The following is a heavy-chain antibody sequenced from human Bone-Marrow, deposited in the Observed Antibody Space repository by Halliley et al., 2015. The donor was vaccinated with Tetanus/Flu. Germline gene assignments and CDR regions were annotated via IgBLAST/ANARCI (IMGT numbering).Heavy chain of an antibody. V-gene: IGHV3-30*18. CDR3: AKDPAVDDWGYFDL. D-gene: IGHD3-9*01. CDR1: GFTFSNYG. CDR2: ISYDGSTK. J-gene: IGHJ2*01. Sequence: SLRLSCAASGFTFSNYGMYWVRQAPGKGLEWVALISYDGSTKYYAESVKGRFTISRDNSKNTLYLQMNSLRADDTAVYHCAKDPAVDDWGYFDLWGRGTLVTVSS.